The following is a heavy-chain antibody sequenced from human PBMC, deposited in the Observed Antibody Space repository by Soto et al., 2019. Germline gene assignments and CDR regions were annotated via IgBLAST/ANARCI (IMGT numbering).Heavy chain of an antibody. V-gene: IGHV4-34*01. CDR3: ARVRGNIVATTYYYYYMDV. J-gene: IGHJ6*03. D-gene: IGHD5-12*01. CDR2: INHSGST. Sequence: PSETLSLTCAVYGGSXSGYYWSWIRQPPGKGLEWIGEINHSGSTNYNPSLKSRVTISVDTSKNQFSLKLSSVTAADTAVYYCARVRGNIVATTYYYYYMDVWGKGTTVTVSS. CDR1: GGSXSGYY.